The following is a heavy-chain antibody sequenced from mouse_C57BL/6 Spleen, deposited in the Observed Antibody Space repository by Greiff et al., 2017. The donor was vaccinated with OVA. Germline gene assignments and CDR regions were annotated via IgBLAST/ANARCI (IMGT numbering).Heavy chain of an antibody. V-gene: IGHV5-6*01. CDR2: ISSGGSYT. J-gene: IGHJ1*03. CDR1: GFTFSSYG. D-gene: IGHD1-1*01. Sequence: EVQGVESGGDLVKPGGSLKLSCAASGFTFSSYGMSWVRQTPDKRLEWVATISSGGSYTYYPDSVKGRFTISRDNAKNTLYLQMSSLKSEDTAMYYCARVLRQDFDVWGTGTTVTVSS. CDR3: ARVLRQDFDV.